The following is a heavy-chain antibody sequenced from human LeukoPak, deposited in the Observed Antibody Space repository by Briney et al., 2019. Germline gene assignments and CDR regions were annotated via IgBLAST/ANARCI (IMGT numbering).Heavy chain of an antibody. V-gene: IGHV1-24*01. J-gene: IGHJ4*02. CDR3: ATDLLGRAGY. Sequence: ASVKVSCRVSGYTLTELSMHWVRQAPGKGLEWMGGFDPEDGETICAQKFQGRVTMTEDTSTDTAYMELSSLRSEDTAVYYCATDLLGRAGYWGQGTLVTVSS. CDR1: GYTLTELS. CDR2: FDPEDGET. D-gene: IGHD2-8*02.